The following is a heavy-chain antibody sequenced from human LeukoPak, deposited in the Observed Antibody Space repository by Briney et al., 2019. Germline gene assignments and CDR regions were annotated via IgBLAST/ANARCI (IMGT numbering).Heavy chain of an antibody. V-gene: IGHV5-51*01. CDR1: GYSFTSYW. CDR3: ASGGAGWLQPHPFDY. CDR2: IYPGDSDT. J-gene: IGHJ4*02. Sequence: GESLKISCKGSGYSFTSYWIGWVRQMPGKGLEWMGIIYPGDSDTRYSPSFQGQVTISADKSISTAYLQWSSLKASDTAMYYCASGGAGWLQPHPFDYWGQGTLVTVSS. D-gene: IGHD5-24*01.